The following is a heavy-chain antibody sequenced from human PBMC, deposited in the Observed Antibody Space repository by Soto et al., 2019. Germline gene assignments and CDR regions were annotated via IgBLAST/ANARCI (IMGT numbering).Heavy chain of an antibody. CDR3: ASRGAAASHLAMLALFDY. CDR1: GGSISSSSNH. D-gene: IGHD6-13*01. J-gene: IGHJ4*02. V-gene: IGHV4-39*07. Sequence: SETLSLTCTVSGGSISSSSNHWGWIRQPPGKGLEWIGNIYYSENTYYNPSLKSRVTISVDTSKNQFSLRLTSVTAEDTAVYYCASRGAAASHLAMLALFDYWGQGTLVTVSS. CDR2: IYYSENT.